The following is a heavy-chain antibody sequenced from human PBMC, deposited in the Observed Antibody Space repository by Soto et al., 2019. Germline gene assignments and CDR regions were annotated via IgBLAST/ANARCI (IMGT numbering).Heavy chain of an antibody. CDR1: GYNFTSYW. V-gene: IGHV5-51*01. J-gene: IGHJ4*02. CDR3: AKSTYYDFWSGFYIGYYFDY. CDR2: IYPGDSDT. Sequence: GESLKISCKGSGYNFTSYWIGWVRQMPGKGLEWMGIIYPGDSDTRYSPSFQGQVTISADKSISTAYLQWSSLKASDTAMYYCAKSTYYDFWSGFYIGYYFDYWGQGTLVTVSS. D-gene: IGHD3-3*01.